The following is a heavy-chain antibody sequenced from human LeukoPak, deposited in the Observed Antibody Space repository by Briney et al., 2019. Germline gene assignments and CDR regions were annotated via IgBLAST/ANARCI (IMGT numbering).Heavy chain of an antibody. J-gene: IGHJ6*03. V-gene: IGHV4-4*07. CDR1: GGSISSYY. D-gene: IGHD3-3*01. CDR3: ARGGNITIFGVALPGLMDV. Sequence: KSSETLSLTCTVSGGSISSYYWSWIRQPAGKGLEWIGHIYTSGSTNYNPSLKSRVTISVDTSKNQFSLKLSSVTAADTAVYYCARGGNITIFGVALPGLMDVWGKGTTVTVSS. CDR2: IYTSGST.